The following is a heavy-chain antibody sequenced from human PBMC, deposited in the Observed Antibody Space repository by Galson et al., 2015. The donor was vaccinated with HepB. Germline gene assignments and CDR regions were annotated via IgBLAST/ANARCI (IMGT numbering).Heavy chain of an antibody. CDR2: ISYDGGTK. CDR1: GITFSSYG. D-gene: IGHD3/OR15-3a*01. CDR3: AKAIDFWTAFSGDY. J-gene: IGHJ4*02. Sequence: SLRLPCAASGITFSSYGMHWVRQAPGKGLEWVPVISYDGGTKYYADSVKGRFTISRDNSKNTVYLHMNSLRAEDTAVYYCAKAIDFWTAFSGDYWGQGTLVTVSS. V-gene: IGHV3-30*18.